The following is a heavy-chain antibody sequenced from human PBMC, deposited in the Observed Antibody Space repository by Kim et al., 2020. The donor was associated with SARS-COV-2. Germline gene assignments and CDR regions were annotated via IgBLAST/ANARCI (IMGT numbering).Heavy chain of an antibody. Sequence: SVKVSCKASGFTFTSSAVQWVRQARGQRLEWIGWIVVGSGNTNYAQKFQERVTITRDMSTSTAYMELSSLRSEDTAVYYCAADPLLRLGELSSTGDYWGQGTLVTVSS. CDR1: GFTFTSSA. CDR2: IVVGSGNT. D-gene: IGHD3-16*02. CDR3: AADPLLRLGELSSTGDY. V-gene: IGHV1-58*01. J-gene: IGHJ4*02.